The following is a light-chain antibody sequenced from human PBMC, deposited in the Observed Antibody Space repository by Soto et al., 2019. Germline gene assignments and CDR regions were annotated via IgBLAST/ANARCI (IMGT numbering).Light chain of an antibody. V-gene: IGKV3-11*01. CDR2: DAS. Sequence: EIVLTQSPATLSLSPGERATLSCRASQSVSSYLAWYQQKPGQAPRLLIYDASNRATGIPARFSGSGSGTDFTLTISSLEPEDFAVYYCQQRSNLPPRFTFSPGPKVDIK. CDR3: QQRSNLPPRFT. J-gene: IGKJ3*01. CDR1: QSVSSY.